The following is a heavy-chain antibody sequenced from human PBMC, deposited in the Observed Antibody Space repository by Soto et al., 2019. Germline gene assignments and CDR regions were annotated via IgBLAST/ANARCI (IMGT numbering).Heavy chain of an antibody. Sequence: SETLSLTCTVSGGSISSGGYYWSWIRQHPGKGLEWIGYIYYSGSTYYNPSLKSRVTISVDTSKNQFSLKLSSVTAADTAVYYCARSSTSCYSGVCPIAFDIWGQGTMVTVSS. CDR2: IYYSGST. D-gene: IGHD2-2*01. CDR1: GGSISSGGYY. J-gene: IGHJ3*02. CDR3: ARSSTSCYSGVCPIAFDI. V-gene: IGHV4-31*03.